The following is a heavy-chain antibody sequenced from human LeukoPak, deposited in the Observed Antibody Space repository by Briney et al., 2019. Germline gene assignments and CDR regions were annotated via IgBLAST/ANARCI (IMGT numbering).Heavy chain of an antibody. CDR1: GYTFTAYY. Sequence: ASVKVSCKASGYTFTAYYMLWVRQAPGQGLEWMGRINPNSGGTNYAQKFQGRVTMTRDTSISTAYMELSRLTSDDTAVYYCAREENCSGGSCYYYWGQGTLVTVSS. V-gene: IGHV1-2*06. CDR3: AREENCSGGSCYYY. J-gene: IGHJ4*02. D-gene: IGHD2-15*01. CDR2: INPNSGGT.